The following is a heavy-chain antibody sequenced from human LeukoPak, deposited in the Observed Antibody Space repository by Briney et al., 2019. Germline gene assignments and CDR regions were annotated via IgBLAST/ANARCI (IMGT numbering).Heavy chain of an antibody. CDR1: GFTFNTYW. J-gene: IGHJ5*02. D-gene: IGHD6-6*01. CDR2: INHSGST. Sequence: GSLRLSCAASGFTFNTYWMSWVRQAPGKGLEWIGEINHSGSTNYNPSLKSRVTISVDTSKNQFSLKLSSVTAADTAVYYCARYYSSSDWFDPWGQRTLVTVSS. CDR3: ARYYSSSDWFDP. V-gene: IGHV4-34*01.